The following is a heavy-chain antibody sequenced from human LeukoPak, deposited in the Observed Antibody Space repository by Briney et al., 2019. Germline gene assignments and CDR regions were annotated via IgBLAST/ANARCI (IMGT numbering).Heavy chain of an antibody. CDR3: VRTVPVNVNAFDI. J-gene: IGHJ3*02. CDR2: IYPGDSDT. CDR1: GYSFTSYW. D-gene: IGHD4-17*01. V-gene: IGHV5-51*01. Sequence: GESLKISCKGSGYSFTSYWIGWVRQMPGKGLEWMGIIYPGDSDTRYSPSFQGQVTISADKSISTAYLQWSSLKASDTAMYYCVRTVPVNVNAFDIWGQGTMVTVSS.